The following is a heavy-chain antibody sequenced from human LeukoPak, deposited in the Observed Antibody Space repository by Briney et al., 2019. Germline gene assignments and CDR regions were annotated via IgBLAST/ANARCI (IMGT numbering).Heavy chain of an antibody. CDR1: GFTFSSYA. V-gene: IGHV3-30-3*01. D-gene: IGHD4-23*01. CDR2: ISYDGSNK. J-gene: IGHJ4*02. Sequence: GGSLRLSCAASGFTFSSYAMHWVRQAPGKGLEWVAVISYDGSNKYYADSVKGRFTISGDNSKNTLYLQMNSLRAEDTAVYYCARVNSLDYFDYWGQGTLVTVSS. CDR3: ARVNSLDYFDY.